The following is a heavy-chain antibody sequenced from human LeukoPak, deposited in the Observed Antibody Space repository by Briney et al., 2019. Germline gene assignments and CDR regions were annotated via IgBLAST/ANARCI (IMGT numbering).Heavy chain of an antibody. CDR3: QLRDSSSYWYFDL. J-gene: IGHJ2*01. D-gene: IGHD6-13*01. V-gene: IGHV4-59*08. CDR1: GVSISSYY. Sequence: PSETLSLTCAVSGVSISSYYWSWIRQPPGKGLEWIGHIDYSGSTNYNPSFKSQFTISVDTSKNQLSLKVSSVTAADTAMYYCQLRDSSSYWYFDLWGRGTLVTVSS. CDR2: IDYSGST.